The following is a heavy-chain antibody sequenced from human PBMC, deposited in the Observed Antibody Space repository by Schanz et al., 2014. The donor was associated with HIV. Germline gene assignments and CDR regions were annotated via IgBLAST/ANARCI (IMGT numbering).Heavy chain of an antibody. V-gene: IGHV3-30*03. J-gene: IGHJ6*02. CDR1: GFTFSSYG. D-gene: IGHD1-26*01. Sequence: QVQLVESGGGVVQPGRSLRLSCAASGFTFSSYGMHWVRQAPGKGLEWVAVISYDGSNKYYVDSVKDRFTISRDNSKNPLYLQMNGLRADDTAVYYCARTSRIVIPDRDPRLSYLYGMDVWGQGTTVTVSS. CDR3: ARTSRIVIPDRDPRLSYLYGMDV. CDR2: ISYDGSNK.